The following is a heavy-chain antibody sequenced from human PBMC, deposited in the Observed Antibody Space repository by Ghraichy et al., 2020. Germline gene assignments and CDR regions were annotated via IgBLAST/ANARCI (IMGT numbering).Heavy chain of an antibody. D-gene: IGHD1-26*01. J-gene: IGHJ4*02. CDR2: IYSGGST. Sequence: GGSLRLSCVVSGFTVSTNYMNWVRQAPGKGLEWVSIIYSGGSTYYADSVKGRFTISRDNSKNTLFLHMTSLRAEDTAVYYCAGATKPNLADYWGQGTLVTVSS. CDR1: GFTVSTNY. CDR3: AGATKPNLADY. V-gene: IGHV3-53*01.